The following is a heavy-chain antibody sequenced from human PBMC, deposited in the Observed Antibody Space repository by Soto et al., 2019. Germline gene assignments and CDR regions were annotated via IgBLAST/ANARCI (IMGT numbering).Heavy chain of an antibody. Sequence: SETLSLTCTVSGGSISSGGYYWSWIRQHPGKGLEWIGYIYYSGSTYYNPSLKSRVTISVDTSKNQFSLKLSSVTAADTAVYYCAREINDSSHKDDYYYYGMDVWGQGTTVTVSS. J-gene: IGHJ6*02. CDR3: AREINDSSHKDDYYYYGMDV. CDR1: GGSISSGGYY. CDR2: IYYSGST. D-gene: IGHD3-22*01. V-gene: IGHV4-31*03.